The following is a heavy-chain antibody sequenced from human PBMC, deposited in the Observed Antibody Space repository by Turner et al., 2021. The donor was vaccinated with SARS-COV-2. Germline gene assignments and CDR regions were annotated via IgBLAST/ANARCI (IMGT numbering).Heavy chain of an antibody. J-gene: IGHJ6*02. CDR3: ARRAVAGNHYFYYGLDV. D-gene: IGHD6-19*01. V-gene: IGHV5-51*01. CDR1: GYPFTDYW. CDR2: IYPGDSDA. Sequence: VQLVQSGAEVKKPGESLKISCKGSGYPFTDYWIGWVRQMPGKGLEWMGVIYPGDSDAKYSPSFQGQVTISADKSITTAYLQWSSLKASDTATYYCARRAVAGNHYFYYGLDVWGQGTTVTVSS.